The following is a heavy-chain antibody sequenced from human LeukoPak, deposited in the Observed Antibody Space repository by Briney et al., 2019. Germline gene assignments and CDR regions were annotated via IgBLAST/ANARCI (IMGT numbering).Heavy chain of an antibody. J-gene: IGHJ4*02. CDR2: IYCSGST. D-gene: IGHD3-22*01. Sequence: SETLSLTCTVSGGSISSYYWSWIRQPPGKGLEWIGYIYCSGSTNYNPSLKSRVTISVDTSKNQFSLKLSSVTAADTAVYYCAADYYDSSGIDYWGQGTLVTVSS. CDR3: AADYYDSSGIDY. CDR1: GGSISSYY. V-gene: IGHV4-59*01.